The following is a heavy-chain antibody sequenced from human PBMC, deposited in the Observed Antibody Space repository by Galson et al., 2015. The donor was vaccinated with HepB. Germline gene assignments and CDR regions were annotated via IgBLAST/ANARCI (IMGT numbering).Heavy chain of an antibody. J-gene: IGHJ6*02. Sequence: SVKVSCKASGSTFTSYGISWVRQAPGQGLEWMGWISAYNGNTNYAQKLQGRVTMTTDTSTSTAYMELRSLRSDDTAVYYCAREAPTLLWFGGGGYGMDVWGQGTTVTVSS. CDR2: ISAYNGNT. CDR1: GSTFTSYG. D-gene: IGHD3-10*01. CDR3: AREAPTLLWFGGGGYGMDV. V-gene: IGHV1-18*04.